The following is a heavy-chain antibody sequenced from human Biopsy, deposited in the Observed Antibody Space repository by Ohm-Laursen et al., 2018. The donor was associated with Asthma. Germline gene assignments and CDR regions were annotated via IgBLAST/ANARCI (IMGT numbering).Heavy chain of an antibody. J-gene: IGHJ4*02. CDR2: INSVFGTT. Sequence: SVKVSCKALGGTFNTYVIGWVRQAPGQGLEWMGGINSVFGTTTYPQKFQDRVTITADDSTSTVYMELSSLRSEDTAVYYCARKTGSCISRTCYSLDFWGQGTLVTVSS. D-gene: IGHD2-2*01. CDR3: ARKTGSCISRTCYSLDF. CDR1: GGTFNTYV. V-gene: IGHV1-69*13.